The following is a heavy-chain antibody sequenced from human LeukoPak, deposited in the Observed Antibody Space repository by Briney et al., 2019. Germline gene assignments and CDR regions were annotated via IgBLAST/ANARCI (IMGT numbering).Heavy chain of an antibody. CDR2: INWNSGSI. CDR3: TKSGSGNFLSRLDY. V-gene: IGHV3-9*01. D-gene: IGHD1-26*01. J-gene: IGHJ4*02. CDR1: GFTFDGYA. Sequence: GGSLRLSCAASGFTFDGYAMHWVRQAPGKGLEWVSGINWNSGSIGYADSVKGRFTISRDNAKNSLYLQLNSLRAEDTALYYCTKSGSGNFLSRLDYWGQGTLVTVSS.